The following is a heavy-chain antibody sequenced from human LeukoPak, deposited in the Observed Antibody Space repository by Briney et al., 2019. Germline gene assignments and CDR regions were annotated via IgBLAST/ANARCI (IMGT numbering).Heavy chain of an antibody. CDR1: GYTFTSYY. J-gene: IGHJ4*02. Sequence: ASVKVSCKASGYTFTSYYMHWVGQAPGQGREWMGIINPSGGSTSYAQKFQGRVTMTRDTSTSTVYMELSSLRSEDTAVYYCAREVSVGGSSGYFDYWGQGTLVTVSS. D-gene: IGHD1-26*01. CDR2: INPSGGST. V-gene: IGHV1-46*01. CDR3: AREVSVGGSSGYFDY.